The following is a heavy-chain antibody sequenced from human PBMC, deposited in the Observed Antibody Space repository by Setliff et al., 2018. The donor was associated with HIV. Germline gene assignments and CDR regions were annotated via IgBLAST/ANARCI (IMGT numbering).Heavy chain of an antibody. CDR1: GFHFSDHA. CDR3: ARSGYCSGGSCQIYYYYYYYMDV. J-gene: IGHJ6*03. D-gene: IGHD2-15*01. V-gene: IGHV3-30*03. CDR2: ISNGGDKE. Sequence: GGSLRLSCAASGFHFSDHAMHWVRQAPGKGLEWGAVISNGGDKEYYADSVKGRFTISRDNSKNTLYLQMNSLRAEDTAVYYCARSGYCSGGSCQIYYYYYYYMDVWGKGTTVTVSS.